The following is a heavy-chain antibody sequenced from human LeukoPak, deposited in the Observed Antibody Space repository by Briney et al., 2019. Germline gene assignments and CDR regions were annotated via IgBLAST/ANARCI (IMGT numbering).Heavy chain of an antibody. CDR3: ARADYNVVWYGMDV. CDR2: IYSGGST. Sequence: GRSLRLSCAASGFTVSSNYMSWVRQAPGKGLEWVSVIYSGGSTYYADSVKGRFTISRHNSKNTLYLQMNSLRAEDTAVYYCARADYNVVWYGMDVWGQGTTVTVSS. CDR1: GFTVSSNY. D-gene: IGHD4-11*01. J-gene: IGHJ6*02. V-gene: IGHV3-53*04.